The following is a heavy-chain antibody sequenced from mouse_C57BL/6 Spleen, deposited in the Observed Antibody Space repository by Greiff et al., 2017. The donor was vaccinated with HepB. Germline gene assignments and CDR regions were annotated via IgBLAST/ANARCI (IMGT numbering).Heavy chain of an antibody. J-gene: IGHJ4*01. CDR3: AGEGDMLRLPSNAMDY. D-gene: IGHD1-2*01. Sequence: VQLQQSGAELVRPGTSVKVSCKASGYAFTNYLIEWVKQRPGQGLEWIGVINPGSGGTNYNEKFKGKATLTADKSSSTAYMQLSSLTSEGSAVYFCAGEGDMLRLPSNAMDYWGQGTSVTVSS. CDR2: INPGSGGT. V-gene: IGHV1-54*01. CDR1: GYAFTNYL.